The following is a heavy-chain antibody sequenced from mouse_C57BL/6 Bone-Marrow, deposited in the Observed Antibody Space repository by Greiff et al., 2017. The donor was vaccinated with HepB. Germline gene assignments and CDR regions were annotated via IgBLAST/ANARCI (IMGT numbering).Heavy chain of an antibody. Sequence: VQLQQPGAELVKPGASVKMSCKASGYTFTSYWITWVKQRPGQGLEWIGDIYPGSGSTNYNEKFKSKATLTVDTSSSTAYMQLSSLTSEDSAVYYCAREVVLRLVATSGMDYWGQGTSVTVSS. V-gene: IGHV1-55*01. CDR2: IYPGSGST. D-gene: IGHD1-1*01. CDR1: GYTFTSYW. J-gene: IGHJ4*01. CDR3: AREVVLRLVATSGMDY.